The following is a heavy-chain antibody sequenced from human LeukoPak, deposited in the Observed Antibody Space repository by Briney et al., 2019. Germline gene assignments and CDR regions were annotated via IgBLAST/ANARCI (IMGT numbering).Heavy chain of an antibody. CDR1: GGSISSTSYY. Sequence: PSETLSLTCTVSGGSISSTSYYWGWIRQPPGKGLEWIGSIYYSGSTYYSPSLKSRVTISVDTSKNQFSLNLSSVTAADTAVYYCARLRPYCSGGSCYLNWFDPWGQGTLVTVSS. D-gene: IGHD2-15*01. CDR2: IYYSGST. V-gene: IGHV4-39*01. CDR3: ARLRPYCSGGSCYLNWFDP. J-gene: IGHJ5*02.